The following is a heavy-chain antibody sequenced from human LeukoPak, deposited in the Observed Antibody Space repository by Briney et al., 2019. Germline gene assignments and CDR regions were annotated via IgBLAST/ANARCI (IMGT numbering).Heavy chain of an antibody. CDR2: MQYDGSDK. CDR1: GFTFSNYG. J-gene: IGHJ4*02. D-gene: IGHD1-14*01. V-gene: IGHV3-30*02. Sequence: GGSLRLSCAASGFTFSNYGIHWVRQAPGKGLEWVTFMQYDGSDKFYADSVKGRFTISRDNSKNTLYLQMNSLRAEDTAVYYCARGERTTPEYYFDYWGQGTLVTVSS. CDR3: ARGERTTPEYYFDY.